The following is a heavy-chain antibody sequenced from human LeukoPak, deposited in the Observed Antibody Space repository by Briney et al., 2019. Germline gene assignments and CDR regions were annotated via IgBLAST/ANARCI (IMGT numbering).Heavy chain of an antibody. D-gene: IGHD1-1*01. CDR3: VRDRSPGTGIVCLDY. Sequence: GGSLRLSCAASGFTFSNSWMSWLRQAPGKGLEWVANINQDGSAKYYVDSVKGRFTISRGNAQNSLFLQMNSLRDEDTAVYYCVRDRSPGTGIVCLDYWGQGTLVTVSS. CDR2: INQDGSAK. V-gene: IGHV3-7*04. CDR1: GFTFSNSW. J-gene: IGHJ4*02.